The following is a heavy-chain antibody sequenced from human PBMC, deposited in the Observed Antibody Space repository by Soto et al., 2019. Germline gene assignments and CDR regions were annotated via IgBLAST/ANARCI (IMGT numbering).Heavy chain of an antibody. CDR1: GFTFSSYG. Sequence: LRLSCAASGFTFSSYGMHWVRQAPGKGLEWVAVIWYDGSNKYYADSVKGRFTISRDNSKNTLYLQMNSLRAEDTAVYYCARRNYDSSGYYLGSEFDYWGQGTLVTVSS. J-gene: IGHJ4*02. CDR2: IWYDGSNK. V-gene: IGHV3-33*01. CDR3: ARRNYDSSGYYLGSEFDY. D-gene: IGHD3-22*01.